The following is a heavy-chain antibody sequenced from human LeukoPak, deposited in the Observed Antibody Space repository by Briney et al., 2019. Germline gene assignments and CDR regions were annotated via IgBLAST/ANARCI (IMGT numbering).Heavy chain of an antibody. CDR2: ISAYNGNT. J-gene: IGHJ4*02. CDR1: GYTFTSYG. Sequence: ASVKVSCKASGYTFTSYGISWVRQAPGQGLEWMGWISAYNGNTNYAQKLQGRVTMTTGTSTSTAYMELRSLRSDDTAVYYCARDSYRNIAAAGPGFDYWGQGTLVTVSS. D-gene: IGHD6-13*01. CDR3: ARDSYRNIAAAGPGFDY. V-gene: IGHV1-18*01.